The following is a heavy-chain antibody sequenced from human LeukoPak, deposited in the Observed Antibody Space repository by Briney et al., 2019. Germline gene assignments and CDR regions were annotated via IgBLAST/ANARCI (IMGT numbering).Heavy chain of an antibody. V-gene: IGHV4-30-2*01. CDR3: ASRVVPAAMWMGWFDP. D-gene: IGHD2-2*01. J-gene: IGHJ5*02. CDR1: GGSISSGGYS. Sequence: PSETLSLTCAVSGGSISSGGYSWSWIWQPPGKGLEWIGYIYHSGSTYYNPSLKSRVTISVDRSKNQFSLKLSSVTAADTAVYYCASRVVPAAMWMGWFDPWGQGTLVTVSS. CDR2: IYHSGST.